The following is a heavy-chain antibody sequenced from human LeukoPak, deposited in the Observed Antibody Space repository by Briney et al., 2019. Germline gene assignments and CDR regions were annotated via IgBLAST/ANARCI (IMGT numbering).Heavy chain of an antibody. D-gene: IGHD5-12*01. CDR2: IYFSGST. V-gene: IGHV4-59*08. Sequence: SETLSLTCTVSGGSIGNYYWSWIRQPPGKGLEWIGYIYFSGSTSYNPSLKSRVTISVDTSKNQFSLKLSSVTAADTAVYYCARAEGDYHPFTYWGQGALVTVSS. CDR1: GGSIGNYY. J-gene: IGHJ4*02. CDR3: ARAEGDYHPFTY.